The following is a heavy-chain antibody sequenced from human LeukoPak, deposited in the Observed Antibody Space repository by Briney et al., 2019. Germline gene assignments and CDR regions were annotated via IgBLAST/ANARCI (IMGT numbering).Heavy chain of an antibody. CDR1: GGSISSSSAY. CDR3: VSPRGFSYGYFDY. V-gene: IGHV4-39*01. D-gene: IGHD5-18*01. Sequence: SETLSLTCTVSGGSISSSSAYWGWIRQPRGKGLGWLGSIYYSKNTYYNPSLKSRVTISADTSKNQFSLTLGSVSATDTAVYYCVSPRGFSYGYFDYWGQGTLVTVSS. J-gene: IGHJ4*02. CDR2: IYYSKNT.